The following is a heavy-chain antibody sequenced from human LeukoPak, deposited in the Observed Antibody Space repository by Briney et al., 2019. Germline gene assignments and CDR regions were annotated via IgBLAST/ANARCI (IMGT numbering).Heavy chain of an antibody. CDR1: GGSISSYY. V-gene: IGHV4-4*07. J-gene: IGHJ5*02. CDR3: ARDGIAGAVDNWFDP. D-gene: IGHD6-13*01. CDR2: IYTSGST. Sequence: PSETLSLTCTVSGGSISSYYWSCIRQPAGKGLEWIGRIYTSGSTNYNPSLKSRVTMSVDTSKNQFSLKLSPVTAADTAVYYCARDGIAGAVDNWFDPWGQGTLVTVSS.